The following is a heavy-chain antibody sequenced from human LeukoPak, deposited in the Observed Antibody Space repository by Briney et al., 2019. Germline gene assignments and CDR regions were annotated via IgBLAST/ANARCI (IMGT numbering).Heavy chain of an antibody. Sequence: GRSLRLSCAVSRFIFSSYAMHWVRQAPGEGLEWVSVISYDGGKKYCADSVRGRFTISRDNSKSTLYLQMNSLRTEDTAVYYCATSSSGWHDDYSHGMDVWGQGTTVTVSS. D-gene: IGHD6-19*01. CDR3: ATSSSGWHDDYSHGMDV. J-gene: IGHJ6*02. CDR1: RFIFSSYA. CDR2: ISYDGGKK. V-gene: IGHV3-30*04.